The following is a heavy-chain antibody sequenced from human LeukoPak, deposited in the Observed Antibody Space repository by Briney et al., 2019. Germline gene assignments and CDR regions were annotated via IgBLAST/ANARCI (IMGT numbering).Heavy chain of an antibody. Sequence: ASVKVSCKVSGYTLTELSMHWVRQAPGKGLEWMGGFDPEDGETIYAQKFQGRVTMTEDTSTDTAYMELSRLRSDDTAVYYCARDPIMITFGGVPYYFDYWGQGTLVTVSS. CDR1: GYTLTELS. D-gene: IGHD3-16*01. J-gene: IGHJ4*02. V-gene: IGHV1-24*01. CDR3: ARDPIMITFGGVPYYFDY. CDR2: FDPEDGET.